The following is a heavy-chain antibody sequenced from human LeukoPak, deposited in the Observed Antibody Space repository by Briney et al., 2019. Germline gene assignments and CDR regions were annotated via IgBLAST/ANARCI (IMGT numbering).Heavy chain of an antibody. V-gene: IGHV3-23*01. CDR2: INESGGGSYSGGGT. CDR3: AKGKVNHLGALDY. Sequence: PGGSLRLSCAASGFTFSSYAMTWVRQIPGKGLEWVSTINESGGGSYSGGGTYYGDSVKGRFIISKDGSTKTLFLQMDRLRADDTGIYYCAKGKVNHLGALDYWGQGALVTVSS. J-gene: IGHJ4*02. CDR1: GFTFSSYA. D-gene: IGHD1-26*01.